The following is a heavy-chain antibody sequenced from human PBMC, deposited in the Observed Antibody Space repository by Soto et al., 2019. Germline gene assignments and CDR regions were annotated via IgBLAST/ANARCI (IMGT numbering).Heavy chain of an antibody. CDR2: INHSGST. CDR3: ARGRENVLRYFDWPTPTFGAFDI. Sequence: QVQLQQWGAGLLKPSETLSLTCAVYGGSFSGYYWSWIRQPPGKGLEWIGEINHSGSTNYNPSLKSRVTISVDTSKNQLSLKLSSVTAADTAVYYCARGRENVLRYFDWPTPTFGAFDIWGQGTMVTVSS. J-gene: IGHJ3*02. CDR1: GGSFSGYY. V-gene: IGHV4-34*01. D-gene: IGHD3-9*01.